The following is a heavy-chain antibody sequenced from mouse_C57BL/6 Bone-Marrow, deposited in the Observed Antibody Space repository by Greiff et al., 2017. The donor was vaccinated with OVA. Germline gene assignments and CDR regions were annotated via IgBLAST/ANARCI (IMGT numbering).Heavy chain of an antibody. CDR2: IDPSDSYT. Sequence: QVQLQQPGAELVMPGASVKLSCKASGYTFTSYWMHWVKQRPGQGLEWIGEIDPSDSYTNYNQKFKGKSTLTVDKSSSTAYMQLSSLTSEDSAVYYCARESYYGSSYFYWYFDVWGTGTTVTGSS. CDR1: GYTFTSYW. J-gene: IGHJ1*03. CDR3: ARESYYGSSYFYWYFDV. V-gene: IGHV1-69*01. D-gene: IGHD1-1*01.